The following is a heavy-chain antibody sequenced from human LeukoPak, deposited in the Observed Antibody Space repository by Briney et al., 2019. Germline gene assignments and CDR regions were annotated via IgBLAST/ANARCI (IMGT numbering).Heavy chain of an antibody. D-gene: IGHD5-18*01. CDR3: ARGNSDTAMAPFDY. J-gene: IGHJ4*02. CDR1: GGTFSSYA. CDR2: IIPIFGTA. V-gene: IGHV1-69*05. Sequence: ASVKVSCKASGGTFSSYAISWVRQAPGQGLEWMGGIIPIFGTANYAQKFQGRVTITTDESTSTAYMELSSLRSEDTAVYYCARGNSDTAMAPFDYWGQGTLVTVSS.